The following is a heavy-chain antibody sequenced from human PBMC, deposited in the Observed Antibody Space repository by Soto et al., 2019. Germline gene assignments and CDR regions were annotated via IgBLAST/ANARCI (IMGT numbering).Heavy chain of an antibody. CDR2: IYYSGIT. D-gene: IGHD3-9*01. CDR3: ARSYYDILTGYYWDDAFDI. Sequence: QVQLQESGPGRVKPSQTLSLTCTVSGSSISSGDYYWSWIRQPPGKGLEWIGYIYYSGITYYNPSLKSRVTISVDTSKNQFSLKLSSVTAADTAVYYCARSYYDILTGYYWDDAFDIWGQGTMVTVSS. J-gene: IGHJ3*02. V-gene: IGHV4-30-4*01. CDR1: GSSISSGDYY.